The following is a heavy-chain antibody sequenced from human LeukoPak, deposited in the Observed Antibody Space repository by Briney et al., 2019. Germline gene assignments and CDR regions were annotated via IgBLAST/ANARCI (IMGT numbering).Heavy chain of an antibody. D-gene: IGHD6-19*01. Sequence: SETLSPTCTVSGGSISSGDYYWSWIRQPPGKGLGWIGYIYYSGSTYYNPSLKSRVTISVDTSKNQFSLKLSSVTAADTAVYYCARGRVSSGWYRPSYYYYMDVWGKGTTVTVSS. V-gene: IGHV4-30-4*08. CDR3: ARGRVSSGWYRPSYYYYMDV. J-gene: IGHJ6*03. CDR2: IYYSGST. CDR1: GGSISSGDYY.